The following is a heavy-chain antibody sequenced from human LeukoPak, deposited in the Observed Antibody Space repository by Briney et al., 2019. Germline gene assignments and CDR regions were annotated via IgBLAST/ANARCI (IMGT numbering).Heavy chain of an antibody. J-gene: IGHJ5*02. V-gene: IGHV4-4*09. D-gene: IGHD3-9*01. CDR3: ARSGVRYFDWLLSPNWFDP. CDR2: IYTSGST. Sequence: SETLSLTCTVSGGSISSYYWSWIRQPPGKGLEWIGYIYTSGSTNYNPSLKSRVTISVDMSKNQFSLKLSSVTAADTAVYYCARSGVRYFDWLLSPNWFDPWGQGTLVTVSS. CDR1: GGSISSYY.